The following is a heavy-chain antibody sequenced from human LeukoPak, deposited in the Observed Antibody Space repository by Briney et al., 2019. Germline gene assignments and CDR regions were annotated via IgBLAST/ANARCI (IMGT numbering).Heavy chain of an antibody. CDR3: ARGHDSSGYRSFDY. CDR2: IWHDGSRK. J-gene: IGHJ4*02. D-gene: IGHD3-22*01. CDR1: GFTLSNYG. Sequence: GGSLRLSCAASGFTLSNYGMHWLRQAPGKGLEWVAAIWHDGSRKYYAESVKGRITISRDNARNTVYVQTNSLRAEDTAVYYCARGHDSSGYRSFDYWGQGTLVTVSS. V-gene: IGHV3-33*01.